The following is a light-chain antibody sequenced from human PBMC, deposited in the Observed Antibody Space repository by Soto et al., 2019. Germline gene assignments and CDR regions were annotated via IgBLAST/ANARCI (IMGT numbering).Light chain of an antibody. CDR3: SSYAGNNNII. J-gene: IGLJ2*01. CDR1: SSDVGGYNY. V-gene: IGLV2-8*01. Sequence: QSALTQPPSASGSPGQSVTLSCTGTSSDVGGYNYVSWYQQHPGKAPKLLIYDVNKRPSGVPDRFSGSKSDNTASLTVSGLQADDEADYYCSSYAGNNNIIFGGGTKLTVL. CDR2: DVN.